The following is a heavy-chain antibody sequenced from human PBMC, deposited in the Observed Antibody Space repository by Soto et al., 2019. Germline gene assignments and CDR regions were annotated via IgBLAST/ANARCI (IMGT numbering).Heavy chain of an antibody. Sequence: EVQLLESGGGLVQPGGSLRLSCAASGFTFSSYAMSWVRQAPGKGLEWVSAISCSGGSTYYADSVKGRFTISRDNSKNTLYLQMNSLRAEDTVVYYCAKDRVVDSIAGDYWGQGTLVTVSS. CDR2: ISCSGGST. CDR1: GFTFSSYA. CDR3: AKDRVVDSIAGDY. J-gene: IGHJ4*02. V-gene: IGHV3-23*01. D-gene: IGHD6-6*01.